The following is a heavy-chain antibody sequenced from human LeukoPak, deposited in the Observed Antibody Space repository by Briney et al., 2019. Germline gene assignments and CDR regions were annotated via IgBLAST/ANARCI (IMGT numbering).Heavy chain of an antibody. CDR3: SMGATTSFDY. CDR2: IIPILGTA. CDR1: GGTFSSYG. D-gene: IGHD1-26*01. J-gene: IGHJ4*02. V-gene: IGHV1-69*05. Sequence: SVKVSCKASGGTFSSYGICWVRQAPGQGLEWMGGIIPILGTANYAQKFQGRVTITTDESTSTAYMELSSLRSEDTAVYYCSMGATTSFDYWGQGTLVTVSS.